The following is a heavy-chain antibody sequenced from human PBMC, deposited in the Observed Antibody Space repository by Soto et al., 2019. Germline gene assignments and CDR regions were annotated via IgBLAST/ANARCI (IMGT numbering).Heavy chain of an antibody. V-gene: IGHV3-33*01. CDR1: GFTFSSYG. CDR2: IWYDGSNK. D-gene: IGHD5-18*01. J-gene: IGHJ4*02. CDR3: AREGGYSYGYVDY. Sequence: QVQLVESGGGVVQPGRSLRLSCAASGFTFSSYGMHWVRQAPGKGLEWVAVIWYDGSNKYYADSVKGRFTISRDSSKDTVYLQMTSLRAADTAMYSGAREGGYSYGYVDYWGQGTLVTVSS.